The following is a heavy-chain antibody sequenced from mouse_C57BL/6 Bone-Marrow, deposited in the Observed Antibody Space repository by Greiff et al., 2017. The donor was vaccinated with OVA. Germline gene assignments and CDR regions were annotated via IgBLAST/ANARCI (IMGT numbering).Heavy chain of an antibody. V-gene: IGHV1-15*01. CDR1: GYTFTDYE. CDR2: IDPETGGT. CDR3: TRWGTTVVATFDV. D-gene: IGHD1-1*01. Sequence: VQLQQSGAELVRPGASVTLSCKASGYTFTDYEMHWVKQTPVHGLEWIGAIDPETGGTAYNQKFKGKAILTADTSSSTAYMELRSLTSEDSAVYYCTRWGTTVVATFDVWGTGTTVTVSS. J-gene: IGHJ1*03.